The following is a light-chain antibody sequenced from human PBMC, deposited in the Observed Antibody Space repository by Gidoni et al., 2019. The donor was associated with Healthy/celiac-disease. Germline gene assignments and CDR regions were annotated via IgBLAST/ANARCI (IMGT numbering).Light chain of an antibody. CDR3: QQGYSTPNT. Sequence: DIQMTQSPSSLSASVGDRVTITCRASQSISSYLNWYQQKPGKAPKLLIYAASSLQSGVPSRFSGSGYGTDFNLTISSLQPEDFATDYCQQGYSTPNTFGQGTRLEIK. CDR2: AAS. CDR1: QSISSY. V-gene: IGKV1-39*01. J-gene: IGKJ5*01.